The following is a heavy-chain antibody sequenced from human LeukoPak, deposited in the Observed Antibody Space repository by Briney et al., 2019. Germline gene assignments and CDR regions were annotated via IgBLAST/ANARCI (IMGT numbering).Heavy chain of an antibody. V-gene: IGHV3-9*01. Sequence: GGSLRLSCAASGFTFDDYAMHWVRQAPGKGLEWVSGISWNSGSIGYADSVKGRFTISRDNAKNSLYLQMNSLRAEDTAVYYCARGGRFGELDDAFDIWGQGTMVTVSS. D-gene: IGHD3-10*01. J-gene: IGHJ3*02. CDR2: ISWNSGSI. CDR3: ARGGRFGELDDAFDI. CDR1: GFTFDDYA.